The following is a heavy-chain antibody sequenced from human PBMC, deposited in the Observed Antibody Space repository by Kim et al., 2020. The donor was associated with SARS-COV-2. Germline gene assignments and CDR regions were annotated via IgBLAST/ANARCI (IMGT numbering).Heavy chain of an antibody. CDR1: GFSFSSYG. J-gene: IGHJ4*02. CDR2: IYEDGSTE. Sequence: GGSLRLSCAASGFSFSSYGTRWVRQVPGKGLEWLADIYEDGSTEYYVDSVRGRFTMSRDNDKKTVYLQMNNLRVEDTATYYCVRGVDGWGQGTPVTFSS. V-gene: IGHV3-7*01. CDR3: VRGVDG.